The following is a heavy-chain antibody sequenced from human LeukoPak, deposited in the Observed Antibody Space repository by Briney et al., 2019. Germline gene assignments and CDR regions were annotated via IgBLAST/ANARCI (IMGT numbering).Heavy chain of an antibody. Sequence: GGSLRLSCAASGFTFSSYTMSWVRQAPEKGLEWVSTITTSDGNTYYADSVKGRFTVSRDNSKNTLFPQMNSLGAEDTAVYYCAKDGGLWVSAHWGDSWGRGTLVTVSS. CDR3: AKDGGLWVSAHWGDS. D-gene: IGHD7-27*01. CDR2: ITTSDGNT. CDR1: GFTFSSYT. V-gene: IGHV3-23*01. J-gene: IGHJ4*02.